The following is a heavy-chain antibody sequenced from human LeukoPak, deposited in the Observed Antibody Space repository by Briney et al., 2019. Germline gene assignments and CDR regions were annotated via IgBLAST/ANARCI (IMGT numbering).Heavy chain of an antibody. CDR3: ARGVGATGGYYFDY. CDR1: GYSISSGYY. Sequence: SETLSFTCTVSGYSISSGYYWGWIRQPPGKGLEWIGSIYHSGSTYYNPSLKSRVTISVDTSKNQFSLKLSSVTAADTAVYYCARGVGATGGYYFDYWGQGTLVTVPS. V-gene: IGHV4-38-2*02. J-gene: IGHJ4*02. CDR2: IYHSGST. D-gene: IGHD1-26*01.